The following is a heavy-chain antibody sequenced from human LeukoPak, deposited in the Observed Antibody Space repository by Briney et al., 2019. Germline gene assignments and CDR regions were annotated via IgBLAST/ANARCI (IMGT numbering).Heavy chain of an antibody. CDR2: INHSGST. Sequence: SETLSLTCAVYGGSFSGYYWSWISQPPGKGLEWIGEINHSGSTNYNPSLKSRVTISVDTSKNQFSLKLSSVTAADTAVYYCARGDTMIVIDYWGQGTLVTVSS. J-gene: IGHJ4*02. V-gene: IGHV4-34*01. CDR1: GGSFSGYY. CDR3: ARGDTMIVIDY. D-gene: IGHD3-22*01.